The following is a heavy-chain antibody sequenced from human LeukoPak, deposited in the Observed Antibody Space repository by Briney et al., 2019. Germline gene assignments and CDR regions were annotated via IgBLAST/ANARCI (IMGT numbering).Heavy chain of an antibody. CDR1: GFTFSSYG. CDR2: IWYDGSNK. J-gene: IGHJ6*02. CDR3: AKDISEYYGMDV. D-gene: IGHD3-3*02. Sequence: PGKSLRLSCAASGFTFSSYGMHWVRQAPGKGLEWVAVIWYDGSNKYYADSVKGRFTISRDNSKNTLYLQMNSLRAEDTALYYCAKDISEYYGMDVWGQGTTVTVSS. V-gene: IGHV3-33*06.